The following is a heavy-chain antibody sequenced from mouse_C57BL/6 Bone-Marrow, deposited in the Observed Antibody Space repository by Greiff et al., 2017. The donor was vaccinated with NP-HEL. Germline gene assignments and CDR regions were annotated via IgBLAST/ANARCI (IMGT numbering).Heavy chain of an antibody. D-gene: IGHD2-4*01. J-gene: IGHJ4*01. Sequence: VQLVESGPGLVQPSQSLSITCTVSGFSLTSYGVHWVRQSPGKGLEWLGVIWSGGSTDYNAAFISRLSISKDNSKSQVFFKMNSLQADDTAIYYCARRGYDYEGYAMDYWGQGTSVTVSS. CDR2: IWSGGST. V-gene: IGHV2-2*01. CDR3: ARRGYDYEGYAMDY. CDR1: GFSLTSYG.